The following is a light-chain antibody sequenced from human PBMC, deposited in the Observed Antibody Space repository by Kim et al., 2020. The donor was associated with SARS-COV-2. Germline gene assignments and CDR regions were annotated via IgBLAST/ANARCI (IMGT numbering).Light chain of an antibody. CDR1: QCVARNY. J-gene: IGKJ5*01. V-gene: IGKV3-20*01. CDR3: KQYGSLIT. CDR2: GAS. Sequence: FPPGEPPTPSCRARQCVARNYLARYMQKPGQPPRLLIYGASSRATGIPDRFSGSGCGTDFSLTISRMVPEELGVYYCKQYGSLITFGQGTRLEIK.